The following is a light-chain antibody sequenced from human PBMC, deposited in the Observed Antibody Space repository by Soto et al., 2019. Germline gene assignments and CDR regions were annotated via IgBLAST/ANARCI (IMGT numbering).Light chain of an antibody. CDR2: GAS. CDR3: QQYGTSSRT. J-gene: IGKJ1*01. V-gene: IGKV3-20*01. CDR1: QSVGSN. Sequence: EIVMTQSPATLSVSPGERATLSCRASQSVGSNLAWYQQKPGQAPRLLIYGASSRATGIPDRFSGSGSGTDFTLTISRLEPEDFAVYYCQQYGTSSRTFGQGTKVDIK.